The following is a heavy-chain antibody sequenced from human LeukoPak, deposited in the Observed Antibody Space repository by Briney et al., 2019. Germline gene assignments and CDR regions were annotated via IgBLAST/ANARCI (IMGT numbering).Heavy chain of an antibody. CDR3: AKAPVTTCSGAYCYPFDY. V-gene: IGHV3-23*01. J-gene: IGHJ4*02. Sequence: GGSLRLSCAASGCTLSSYAMSWVRQGPGKGLEWVSAISVSGNTHHADSVKGRFTISRDSYKNTLYLQMNSLRAEGAAVYYCAKAPVTTCSGAYCYPFDYWGQGTLVTVSS. CDR2: ISVSGNT. D-gene: IGHD2-15*01. CDR1: GCTLSSYA.